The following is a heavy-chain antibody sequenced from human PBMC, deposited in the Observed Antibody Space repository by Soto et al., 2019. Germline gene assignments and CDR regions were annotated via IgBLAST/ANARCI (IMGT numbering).Heavy chain of an antibody. Sequence: EVQLVESVGGLVQPGVSLRLSCAASGFTFSSYSMNWVRQAPGKGLEWVSYISSSSSTIYYADSVKGRFTISRDNAKNSLYLQMSVLRDEDTDVYYCARVARYASDGSCYYYFDYWGQGTLVTVAS. CDR2: ISSSSSTI. D-gene: IGHD2-15*01. CDR3: ARVARYASDGSCYYYFDY. V-gene: IGHV3-48*02. CDR1: GFTFSSYS. J-gene: IGHJ4*02.